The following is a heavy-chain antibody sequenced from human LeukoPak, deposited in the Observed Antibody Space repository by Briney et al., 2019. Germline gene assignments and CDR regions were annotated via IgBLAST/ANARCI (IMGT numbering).Heavy chain of an antibody. J-gene: IGHJ4*02. CDR3: ARGYSSGWYLDY. V-gene: IGHV3-33*01. Sequence: GRSLRLSCAASGFTFSSYGMHWVRQAPGKGLEWVAVIWYDGSNKYYADSVKGRFTISRDNSKNTLYLQMNSLRAEDTAVYYCARGYSSGWYLDYWGQGTLVTVSS. CDR2: IWYDGSNK. CDR1: GFTFSSYG. D-gene: IGHD6-19*01.